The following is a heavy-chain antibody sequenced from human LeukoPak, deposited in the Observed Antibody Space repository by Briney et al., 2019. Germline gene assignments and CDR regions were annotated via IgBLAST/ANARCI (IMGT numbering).Heavy chain of an antibody. Sequence: PGESLKISCQGSGFTFSNYWIGWVRQMPGKGLELMGIIYAGDSDTRKSPSFQGQVTISVDKSINTAYLQWNSLKASDTAMYYCARLAPYCAGVCYFGGYYSDSWGQGTLVTVSS. CDR2: IYAGDSDT. D-gene: IGHD2-21*02. CDR1: GFTFSNYW. V-gene: IGHV5-51*01. J-gene: IGHJ4*02. CDR3: ARLAPYCAGVCYFGGYYSDS.